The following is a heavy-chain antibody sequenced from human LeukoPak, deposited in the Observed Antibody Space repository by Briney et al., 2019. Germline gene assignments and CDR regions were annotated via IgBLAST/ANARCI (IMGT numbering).Heavy chain of an antibody. Sequence: PSETLSLTCTVSGGSISSYYRSWIRQPPGKGLEWIGYIYYSGSTNYNPSLKSRVTISVDTSKNQFSLKLSSVTAADTAVYYCARHGPSPSLDYWGQGTLVTVSS. CDR1: GGSISSYY. J-gene: IGHJ4*02. V-gene: IGHV4-59*08. CDR2: IYYSGST. CDR3: ARHGPSPSLDY.